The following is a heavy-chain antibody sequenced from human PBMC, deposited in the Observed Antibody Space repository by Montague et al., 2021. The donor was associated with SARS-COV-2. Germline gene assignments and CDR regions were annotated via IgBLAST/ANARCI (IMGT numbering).Heavy chain of an antibody. CDR1: GGSFSGYY. J-gene: IGHJ6*02. CDR3: ARGYCSGSGCYYYYGMDV. V-gene: IGHV4-34*01. D-gene: IGHD2-15*01. Sequence: LSLTCAVYGGSFSGYYWSWIRQPPGRGLEWIGETNDSGRTNYNPSLKGRVTISVDTSKNQFSLRLSSVTAAETAVYYCARGYCSGSGCYYYYGMDVWGQGTTVTVSS. CDR2: TNDSGRT.